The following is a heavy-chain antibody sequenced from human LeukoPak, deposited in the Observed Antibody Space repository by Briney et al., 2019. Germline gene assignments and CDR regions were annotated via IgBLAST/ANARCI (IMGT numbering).Heavy chain of an antibody. CDR3: ARAWTGYSYGDY. CDR2: ISGSGSTI. CDR1: GFTFSDYY. D-gene: IGHD5-18*01. V-gene: IGHV3-11*01. Sequence: KPGGSLRLSCAASGFTFSDYYMSWVRQAPGKGLEWGSYISGSGSTIYYADSVKGRFTISRDNAKNSLYLQMNSLRAEDTAVYYCARAWTGYSYGDYWGQGTLVTVSS. J-gene: IGHJ4*02.